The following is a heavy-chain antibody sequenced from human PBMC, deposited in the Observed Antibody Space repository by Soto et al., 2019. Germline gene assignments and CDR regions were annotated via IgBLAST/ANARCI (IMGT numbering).Heavy chain of an antibody. CDR3: ARAQPDIVVVPAAMEVFDY. CDR2: IYYSGST. J-gene: IGHJ4*02. Sequence: QVQLQESGPGLVKPSQTLSLTCTVSGGSISSGGYYWSWIRQHPGKGLEWIGYIYYSGSTYYNPSLKSRVTISVDTSKNQFSLKLSSVTAADTAVYYCARAQPDIVVVPAAMEVFDYWGQGTLVTVSS. D-gene: IGHD2-2*01. CDR1: GGSISSGGYY. V-gene: IGHV4-31*03.